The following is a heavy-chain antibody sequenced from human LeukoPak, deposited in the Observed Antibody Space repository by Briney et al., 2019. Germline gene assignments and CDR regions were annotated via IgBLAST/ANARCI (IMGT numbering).Heavy chain of an antibody. D-gene: IGHD6-13*01. CDR1: GFTFSSYG. Sequence: PGGTLRLSCAASGFTFSSYGMSWVRQAPGKGLEWVSAISGSGGGTYYADSVKGRFTISRDNSKNTLYLQMNSLRAEDTAVYYCAREFYGIAAAGSLNYYYMDVWGKGTTVTISS. J-gene: IGHJ6*03. CDR3: AREFYGIAAAGSLNYYYMDV. V-gene: IGHV3-23*01. CDR2: ISGSGGGT.